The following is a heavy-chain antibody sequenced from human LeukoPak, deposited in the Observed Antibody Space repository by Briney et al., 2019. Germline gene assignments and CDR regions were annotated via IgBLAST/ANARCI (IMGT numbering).Heavy chain of an antibody. CDR1: GGSISSYY. CDR3: ARDRDYYDSSGYYYYYYGMDV. Sequence: SETLSLTCTVSGGSISSYYWSWIRQPPGKGLEWLGYIYYSGSTNYNPSLKSRVTISVDTSKNQFSLKLSSVTAADTAVYYCARDRDYYDSSGYYYYYYGMDVWGQGTTVIVSS. D-gene: IGHD3-22*01. J-gene: IGHJ6*02. CDR2: IYYSGST. V-gene: IGHV4-59*01.